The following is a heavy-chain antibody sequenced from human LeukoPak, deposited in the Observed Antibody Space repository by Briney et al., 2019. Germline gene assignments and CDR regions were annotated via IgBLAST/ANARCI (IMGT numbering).Heavy chain of an antibody. V-gene: IGHV4-61*03. J-gene: IGHJ4*02. CDR1: GGSVSNGSYY. CDR2: IYYSGST. CDR3: ATHGNKTYYDILTGYWPGFFDH. D-gene: IGHD3-9*01. Sequence: PSETLSLTCTVSGGSVSNGSYYWSWIRQRPGRRLEWIGYIYYSGSTDYKPSLESRLTISLDTSKNHCSLKLSSVTAADTAVYYCATHGNKTYYDILTGYWPGFFDHGGQGTLVTVSS.